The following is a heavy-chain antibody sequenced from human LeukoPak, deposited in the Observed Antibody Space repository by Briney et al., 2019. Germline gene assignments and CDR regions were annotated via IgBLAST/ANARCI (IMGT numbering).Heavy chain of an antibody. V-gene: IGHV3-11*01. Sequence: GGSLRLSCAASGFTFSDYYMSWIRQAPGKGLEWVSYISSSGSTIYYADSMKGRFTISRDNAKNSLYLQMNSLRAEDTAVYYCARDGILWFGELHDAFDIWGQGTMVTVSS. CDR1: GFTFSDYY. J-gene: IGHJ3*02. CDR2: ISSSGSTI. CDR3: ARDGILWFGELHDAFDI. D-gene: IGHD3-10*01.